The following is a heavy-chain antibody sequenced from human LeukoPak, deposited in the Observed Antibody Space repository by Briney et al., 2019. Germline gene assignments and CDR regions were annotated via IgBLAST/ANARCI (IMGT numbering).Heavy chain of an antibody. J-gene: IGHJ4*02. V-gene: IGHV3-21*01. CDR1: GFTFSSYS. Sequence: GGSLRLSCAASGFTFSSYSMNWVRQAPGKGLEWVSSISSSSSYIYYADSVKGRFTISRDNAKNSLYLQMNSLRAEDTAVYYCARAEYYYDSSGYVHFDYWGQGTLVTVSS. D-gene: IGHD3-22*01. CDR3: ARAEYYYDSSGYVHFDY. CDR2: ISSSSSYI.